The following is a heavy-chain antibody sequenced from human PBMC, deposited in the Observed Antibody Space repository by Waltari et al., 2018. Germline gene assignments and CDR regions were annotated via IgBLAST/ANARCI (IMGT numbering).Heavy chain of an antibody. D-gene: IGHD3-22*01. J-gene: IGHJ6*03. CDR3: ARGMDDSSGYYYLYYYYYYMDV. V-gene: IGHV1-8*01. CDR1: GYTFTSYD. Sequence: QVQLVQSGAEVKKPGASVKVSCKASGYTFTSYDINWVRQATGQGLEWMGWMNPNSGNTGYAQKFQGRVTMTRNTSISTAYMELSSLRSEDTAVYYCARGMDDSSGYYYLYYYYYYMDVWGKGTTVTVSS. CDR2: MNPNSGNT.